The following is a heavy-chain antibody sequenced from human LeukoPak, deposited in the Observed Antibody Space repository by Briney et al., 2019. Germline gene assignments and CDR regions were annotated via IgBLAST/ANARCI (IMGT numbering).Heavy chain of an antibody. CDR3: ARVRGDSSSNWFDP. D-gene: IGHD6-6*01. Sequence: SETLSLTCTVSGGSISSYYWSWIRQPAGKGLEWIGRIYTSGSTNYNPSLKSRVTMSVDTSKNQFSLKLSSVTAADTAVYYCARVRGDSSSNWFDPWGQGTLATVSS. CDR2: IYTSGST. J-gene: IGHJ5*02. V-gene: IGHV4-4*07. CDR1: GGSISSYY.